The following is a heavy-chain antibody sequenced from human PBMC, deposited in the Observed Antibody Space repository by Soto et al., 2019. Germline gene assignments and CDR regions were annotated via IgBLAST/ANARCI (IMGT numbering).Heavy chain of an antibody. CDR1: GGSISSYY. J-gene: IGHJ4*02. CDR2: IYYSGST. V-gene: IGHV4-59*01. Sequence: PSETLSLTCTVSGGSISSYYWSWIRQPPGKGLEWIGYIYYSGSTNYNPSLKSRVTISVDTSKNQFSLKLSSVTAADTAVYYCARGGITMIVAFDYWGQGTLVTVSS. D-gene: IGHD3-22*01. CDR3: ARGGITMIVAFDY.